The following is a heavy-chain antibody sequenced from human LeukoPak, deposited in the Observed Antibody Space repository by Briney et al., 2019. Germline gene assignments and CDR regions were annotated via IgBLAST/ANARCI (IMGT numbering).Heavy chain of an antibody. V-gene: IGHV5-51*01. CDR1: GYSFTSYW. J-gene: IGHJ4*02. D-gene: IGHD6-13*01. Sequence: GESLKISCKGSGYSFTSYWIGWMRQMPGKGLEWMGVIDPGDFDTRYSPSFQGQVTISADKSISTAYLQWSSLKASDTAMYYCARERYSSSWSGSLDYWGQGTLVTVSS. CDR2: IDPGDFDT. CDR3: ARERYSSSWSGSLDY.